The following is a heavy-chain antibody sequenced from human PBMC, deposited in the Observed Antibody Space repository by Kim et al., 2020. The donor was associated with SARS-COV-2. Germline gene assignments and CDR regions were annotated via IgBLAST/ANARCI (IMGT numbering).Heavy chain of an antibody. V-gene: IGHV4-59*08. D-gene: IGHD2-2*01. Sequence: LKSRVTISVDTSKNQISLKLSSVTAADTAVYYCARHAMYCSSTSCYGFDPWGQGTLVTVSS. CDR3: ARHAMYCSSTSCYGFDP. J-gene: IGHJ5*02.